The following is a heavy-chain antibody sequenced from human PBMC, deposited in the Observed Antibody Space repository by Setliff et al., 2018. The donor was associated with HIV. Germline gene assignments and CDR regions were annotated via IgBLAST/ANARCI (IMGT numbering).Heavy chain of an antibody. CDR1: GASISSSSHH. J-gene: IGHJ6*03. CDR2: IYYTGST. V-gene: IGHV4-39*01. CDR3: ARIVRWELVATSTFFYYYMDV. Sequence: SETLSLTCTVSGASISSSSHHWAWIRQPPGKGLEFIGNIYYTGSTHHNPSLESRVATSVDTSKNQFSLKLSSVTAADTAVYYCARIVRWELVATSTFFYYYMDVWGKGTTVTVSS. D-gene: IGHD1-26*01.